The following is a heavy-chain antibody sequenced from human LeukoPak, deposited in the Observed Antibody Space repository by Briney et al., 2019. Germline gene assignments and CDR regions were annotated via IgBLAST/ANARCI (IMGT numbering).Heavy chain of an antibody. CDR3: ATGITMIYSFDY. J-gene: IGHJ4*02. Sequence: ASVKVSCKASGYTFTSYDINWVRQATGQGLEWMGWMNPNSGNTGYAQKFQGRVTMTRNTSISTAYMELSSLRSEDTAVYYCATGITMIYSFDYWGQGTLVTVSS. CDR1: GYTFTSYD. CDR2: MNPNSGNT. V-gene: IGHV1-8*01. D-gene: IGHD3-22*01.